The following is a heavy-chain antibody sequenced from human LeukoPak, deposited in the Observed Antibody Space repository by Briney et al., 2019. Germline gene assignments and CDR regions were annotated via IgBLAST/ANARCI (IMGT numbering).Heavy chain of an antibody. D-gene: IGHD2-2*01. CDR3: ARGVPRDYHYGMDV. CDR2: IDYSGST. Sequence: SETLSLTCTVSGGSISSYYWSWIRQPPGKGLEWIGYIDYSGSTNYNPSLKSRVTISVDTSKNQFSLKLGSVTAADTAVYYCARGVPRDYHYGMDVWGQGTTVTVSS. CDR1: GGSISSYY. V-gene: IGHV4-59*12. J-gene: IGHJ6*02.